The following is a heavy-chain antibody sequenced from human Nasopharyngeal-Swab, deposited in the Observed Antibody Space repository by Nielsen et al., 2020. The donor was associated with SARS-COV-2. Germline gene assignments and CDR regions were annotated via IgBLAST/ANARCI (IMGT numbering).Heavy chain of an antibody. Sequence: VRQMPGKGLEWMGIIYPGDSDTRYSPSLQGQVTISADKSISTAYLQWSSLKASDTAMYYCARRGGYCSSTSCYAEHFDYWGQGTLVTVSS. CDR2: IYPGDSDT. J-gene: IGHJ4*02. V-gene: IGHV5-51*01. D-gene: IGHD2-2*01. CDR3: ARRGGYCSSTSCYAEHFDY.